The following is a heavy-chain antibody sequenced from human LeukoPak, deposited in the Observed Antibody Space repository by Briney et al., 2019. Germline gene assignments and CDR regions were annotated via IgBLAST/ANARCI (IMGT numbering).Heavy chain of an antibody. CDR3: ARVYSSGWYPDYYYYYGMDV. V-gene: IGHV1-69*13. J-gene: IGHJ6*02. D-gene: IGHD6-19*01. CDR1: GGTFSSYA. Sequence: SVKVSCKASGGTFSSYAISWVRQAPGQGLEWMGGIIPIFGTANYAQKFQGRVTITADESTSTAYMELSGLRSEDTAVYYCARVYSSGWYPDYYYYYGMDVWGQGTTVTVSS. CDR2: IIPIFGTA.